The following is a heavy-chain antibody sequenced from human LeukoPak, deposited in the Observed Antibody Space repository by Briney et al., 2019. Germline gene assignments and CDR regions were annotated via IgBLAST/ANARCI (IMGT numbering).Heavy chain of an antibody. J-gene: IGHJ3*02. V-gene: IGHV1-8*01. CDR2: MNPNSGNT. CDR1: GYTFTSYD. D-gene: IGHD1-26*01. CDR3: ATANSGSYYGRAFDI. Sequence: ASAKVSCKASGYTFTSYDINWVRQATGQGLEWMGWMNPNSGNTGYAQKFQGRVTMTRNTSISTAYMELSSLRSEDTAVYYCATANSGSYYGRAFDIWGQGTMVTVSS.